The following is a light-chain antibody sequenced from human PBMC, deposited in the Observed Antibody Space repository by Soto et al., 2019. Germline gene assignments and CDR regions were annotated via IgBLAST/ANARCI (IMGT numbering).Light chain of an antibody. CDR3: AAWDVSLSGVV. CDR2: SHN. CDR1: GSNIGSNY. Sequence: QSVLTQPPSASGTPGQRVTISCSGSGSNIGSNYVFWYQHLPRTAPKLLIYSHNLRPSGVPDRFSGSTSGTSASLAISGLRFEYGGYYHWAAWDVSLSGVVFGGGTKLTVL. V-gene: IGLV1-47*02. J-gene: IGLJ3*02.